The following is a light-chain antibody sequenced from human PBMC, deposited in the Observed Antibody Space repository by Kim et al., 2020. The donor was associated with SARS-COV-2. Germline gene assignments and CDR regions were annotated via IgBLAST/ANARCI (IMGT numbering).Light chain of an antibody. V-gene: IGKV1-39*01. J-gene: IGKJ2*01. CDR2: AAS. Sequence: DIQMTQSPSSLSASVGDRVTITCRASQSISSYLNWYQQKPGKAPKLLIYAASSLQSGVPSRFSGSGSGTDFTLTISSLQPEDFATYYCQQCYRAMYTFGQGTKLEIK. CDR1: QSISSY. CDR3: QQCYRAMYT.